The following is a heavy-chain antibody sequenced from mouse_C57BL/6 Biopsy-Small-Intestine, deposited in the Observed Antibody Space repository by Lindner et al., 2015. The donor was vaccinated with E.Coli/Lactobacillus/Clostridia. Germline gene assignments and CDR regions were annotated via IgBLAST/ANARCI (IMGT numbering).Heavy chain of an antibody. CDR1: GYSSTGYY. CDR3: ARCDGYYVWFAY. V-gene: IGHV1-42*01. Sequence: VQLQESGPELVKPGASVKISCKASGYSSTGYYMHWVKQSPEKSLEWIGEINPSTGGTTYNQKFKAKATLTVDKSSSTAYMQLKSLTSEDSAVYYCARCDGYYVWFAYWGQGTLVTVSA. J-gene: IGHJ3*01. D-gene: IGHD2-3*01. CDR2: INPSTGGT.